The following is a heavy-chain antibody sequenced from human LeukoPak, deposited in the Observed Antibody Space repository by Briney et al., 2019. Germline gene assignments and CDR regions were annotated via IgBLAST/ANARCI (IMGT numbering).Heavy chain of an antibody. D-gene: IGHD5-24*01. CDR2: INHSGST. V-gene: IGHV4-34*01. J-gene: IGHJ4*02. CDR1: GGSFSGYY. CDR3: SRGWLQQGFDS. Sequence: SETLSLTCAVYGGSFSGYYWSWIRQSPGKGLEWVGEINHSGSTHYNPSLKSRVTISVDTSKNQFSLQLSSVTPDDTAVYYCSRGWLQQGFDSWGQGTLVTVSS.